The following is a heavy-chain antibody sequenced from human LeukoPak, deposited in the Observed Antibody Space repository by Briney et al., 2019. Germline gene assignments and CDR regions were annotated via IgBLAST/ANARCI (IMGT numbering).Heavy chain of an antibody. Sequence: GGSLRLSCAGSGFSFSYYVMHWVRQAPGKGLEWVALIATDGGERYYADSVKGRFTISRDNSKNTLYVQMNSPRPEDTAIYYCARARGDSSPASRYFDYWGQGAPVTVSS. CDR1: GFSFSYYV. CDR2: IATDGGER. CDR3: ARARGDSSPASRYFDY. V-gene: IGHV3-30-3*01. D-gene: IGHD5-18*01. J-gene: IGHJ4*02.